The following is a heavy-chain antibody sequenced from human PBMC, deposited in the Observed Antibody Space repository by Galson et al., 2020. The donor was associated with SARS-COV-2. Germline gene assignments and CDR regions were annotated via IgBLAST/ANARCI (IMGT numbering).Heavy chain of an antibody. CDR1: GFNFNNYA. D-gene: IGHD4-17*01. CDR2: YSASGNRR. CDR3: AKDGAYVPLAGLGMGGFYFGMDL. J-gene: IGHJ6*02. Sequence: QAAGSLRLSCEASGFNFNNYAMNWVRQAPGKGLEWNSAYSASGNRRYYSNPLKGRFLIFRDNSKSTLYLQMNTLRVEDTAIYYCAKDGAYVPLAGLGMGGFYFGMDLWGQGTTVTVSS. V-gene: IGHV3-23*01.